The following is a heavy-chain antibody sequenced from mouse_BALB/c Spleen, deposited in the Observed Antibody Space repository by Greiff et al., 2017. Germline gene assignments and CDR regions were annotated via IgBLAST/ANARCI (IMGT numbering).Heavy chain of an antibody. CDR1: GFSLTSYG. Sequence: QVQLQQSGPGLVQPSQSLSITCTVSGFSLTSYGVHWVRQSPGKGLEWLGVVWSGGSTDYNAAFISSLSISKDNSKSQVFFKMHSLQADDTALYSCARSGWAMDYWGQGTSVTVSS. J-gene: IGHJ4*01. V-gene: IGHV2-4-1*01. CDR3: ARSGWAMDY. CDR2: VWSGGST. D-gene: IGHD1-1*02.